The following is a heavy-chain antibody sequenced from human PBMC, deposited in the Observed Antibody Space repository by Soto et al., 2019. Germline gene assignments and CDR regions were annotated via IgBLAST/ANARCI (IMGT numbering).Heavy chain of an antibody. V-gene: IGHV4-39*01. D-gene: IGHD6-25*01. CDR2: FYDSGST. CDR1: RGSISSGTNY. Sequence: SETLSLTCTVSRGSISSGTNYWAWIRQPPGKGRVWRANFYDSGSTFYNLSLKSRVTIALHTSKNQFSLKLRSVTAADTAVYYCARHEAGWYCDSWGPGTLVTVSS. CDR3: ARHEAGWYCDS. J-gene: IGHJ4*02.